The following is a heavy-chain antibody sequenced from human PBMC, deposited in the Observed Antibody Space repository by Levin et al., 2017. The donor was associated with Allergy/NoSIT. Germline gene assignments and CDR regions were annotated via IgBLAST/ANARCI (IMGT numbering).Heavy chain of an antibody. D-gene: IGHD4-17*01. V-gene: IGHV3-30-3*01. CDR1: GFTFSSYA. CDR2: ISYDGSNK. J-gene: IGHJ4*02. CDR3: ARDMKYGDYVPRY. Sequence: GESLKISCAASGFTFSSYAMHWVRQAPGKGLEWVAVISYDGSNKYYADSVKGRFTISRDNSKNTLYLQMNSLRAEDTAVYYCARDMKYGDYVPRYWGQGTLVTVSS.